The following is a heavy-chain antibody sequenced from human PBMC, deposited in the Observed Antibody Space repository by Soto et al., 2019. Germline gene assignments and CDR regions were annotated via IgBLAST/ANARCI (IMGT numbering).Heavy chain of an antibody. D-gene: IGHD6-19*01. V-gene: IGHV1-69*01. CDR2: IIPIFGTA. J-gene: IGHJ4*02. CDR1: GGTFSSYA. CDR3: ARGRGSGWRSYFDY. Sequence: QVQLVQSGAEVKKPGSSVKVACKSSGGTFSSYAISWVRQAPGHGLEWMGGIIPIFGTANYAQKFQGRVTITADESTSTAYLELSSLRSEDTAVYYCARGRGSGWRSYFDYWGQGTLVTVAA.